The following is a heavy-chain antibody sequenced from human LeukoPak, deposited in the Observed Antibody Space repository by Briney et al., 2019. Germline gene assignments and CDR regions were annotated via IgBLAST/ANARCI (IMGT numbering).Heavy chain of an antibody. Sequence: GGSLRLSCAASEFVFSDYYMSWVRQAPGKGLEWVSYISSGGDTKYYADSVKGRFTISRDNAKNSLYLQMNNLRAEDTAVYYCAREVGGDYGSGTFFDLWGRGNMVTVSS. V-gene: IGHV3-11*01. CDR3: AREVGGDYGSGTFFDL. CDR1: EFVFSDYY. CDR2: ISSGGDTK. D-gene: IGHD3-10*01. J-gene: IGHJ4*02.